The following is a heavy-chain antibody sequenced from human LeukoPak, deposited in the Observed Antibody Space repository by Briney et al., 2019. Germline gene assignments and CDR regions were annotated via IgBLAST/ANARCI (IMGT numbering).Heavy chain of an antibody. Sequence: GGSLRLSCAASGFTFNNYAMHWVRQAPGKGLEGGAFISKDGRSEHHAYSVKGRFTISRDNSKNTLFLQMNSLRAEDTAIYYCASDGIAVAGTFTLVYWGQGTPVTVSS. D-gene: IGHD6-19*01. CDR1: GFTFNNYA. V-gene: IGHV3-30*04. CDR2: ISKDGRSE. J-gene: IGHJ4*02. CDR3: ASDGIAVAGTFTLVY.